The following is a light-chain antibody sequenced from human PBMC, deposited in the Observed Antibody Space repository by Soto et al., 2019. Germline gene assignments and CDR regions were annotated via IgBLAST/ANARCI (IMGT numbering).Light chain of an antibody. CDR1: KLGDKY. CDR2: RDN. J-gene: IGLJ3*02. V-gene: IGLV3-1*01. CDR3: QAWDSSVV. Sequence: SYELTQPPSVSVSPGQTASITCSGDKLGDKYACWYQQKPGQSPVLVIYRDNKRPSGIPERFSGSNSGNTATLIISGTQAMDEADYYCQAWDSSVVFGGGTKLTVL.